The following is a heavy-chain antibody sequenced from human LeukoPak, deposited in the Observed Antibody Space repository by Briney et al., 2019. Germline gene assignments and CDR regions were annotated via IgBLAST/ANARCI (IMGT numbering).Heavy chain of an antibody. CDR3: ARPTARLGWFDP. Sequence: SETLSLTCTVSGASISRSSHYWGWIRQPPGKGLEWIGTISYSGNTYYDPSLKSRVTISVDTSKNQFSLKLRSVTAADTAVYYCARPTARLGWFDPWGQGTLVTVSS. D-gene: IGHD6-6*01. V-gene: IGHV4-39*07. J-gene: IGHJ5*02. CDR2: ISYSGNT. CDR1: GASISRSSHY.